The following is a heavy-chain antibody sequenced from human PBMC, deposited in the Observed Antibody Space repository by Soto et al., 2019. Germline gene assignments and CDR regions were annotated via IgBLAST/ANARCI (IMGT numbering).Heavy chain of an antibody. V-gene: IGHV4-34*01. CDR2: INHSGST. D-gene: IGHD2-2*01. J-gene: IGHJ4*02. CDR1: GGSFSGYY. Sequence: SETLSLTCAVYGGSFSGYYWSWIRQPPGKGLEWIGEINHSGSTNYNPSLKSRFTISVDTSKNQFSLKLSSVTAADTAVYYCTGGDMAAMPHAGYYFDYWGQGTLVTVSS. CDR3: TGGDMAAMPHAGYYFDY.